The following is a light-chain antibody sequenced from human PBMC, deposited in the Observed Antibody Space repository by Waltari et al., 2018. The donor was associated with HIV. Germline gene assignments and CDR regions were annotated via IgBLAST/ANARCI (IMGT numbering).Light chain of an antibody. Sequence: DIQMTPSPSSLSASVGDSVTITCRASQSIDNFLNWYQQKPGKAPKLLIYGASRLQSGVPSRFRGSGSGTDFTLTVNSLQPEDFATYYCQQSYTTRWTFGLGTKVEMK. V-gene: IGKV1-39*01. J-gene: IGKJ1*01. CDR3: QQSYTTRWT. CDR2: GAS. CDR1: QSIDNF.